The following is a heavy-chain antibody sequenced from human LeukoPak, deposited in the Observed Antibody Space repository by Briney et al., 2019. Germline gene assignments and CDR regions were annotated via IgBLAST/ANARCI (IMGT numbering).Heavy chain of an antibody. Sequence: GGSLRLSCAVSGFTFSTYAMSWVRQAPGKGLEWVSLITGSGGSTYYADSVKGRFTISRDKSKNTLYLQMNSLRAEDTAIFYCAKVHRSSTSCYGNYYMDVWGKGTTVTVSS. V-gene: IGHV3-23*01. CDR1: GFTFSTYA. J-gene: IGHJ6*03. CDR2: ITGSGGST. CDR3: AKVHRSSTSCYGNYYMDV. D-gene: IGHD2-2*01.